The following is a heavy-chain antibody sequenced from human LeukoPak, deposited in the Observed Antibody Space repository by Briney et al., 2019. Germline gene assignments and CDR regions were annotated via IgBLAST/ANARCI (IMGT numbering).Heavy chain of an antibody. CDR2: ITCSGNSK. J-gene: IGHJ4*02. D-gene: IGHD3-22*01. V-gene: IGHV3-48*01. Sequence: PGGSLRLSCAASEFTFSSYSMNWVRQAPGKGLEWVSYITCSGNSKSYADSVKGRFTISRDNTTNSLYLQMNGLRAEDTAVYFGARTRSSGYLSFDGWGQGILVTASS. CDR3: ARTRSSGYLSFDG. CDR1: EFTFSSYS.